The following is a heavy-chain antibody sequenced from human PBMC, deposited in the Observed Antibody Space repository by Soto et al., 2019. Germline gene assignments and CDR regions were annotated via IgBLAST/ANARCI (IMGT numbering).Heavy chain of an antibody. Sequence: AAVNWYVNVSGYSFTGDFMPWVRPAPGQVLECIGWINPNSAGRNFAQNFQGRGTLTRDTSISTAYLELSGLTSDDTAFYYCASGTPPIRQCNGGSCYSSFDY. D-gene: IGHD2-15*01. CDR1: GYSFTGDF. J-gene: IGHJ4*01. CDR3: ASGTPPIRQCNGGSCYSSFDY. V-gene: IGHV1-2*02. CDR2: INPNSAGR.